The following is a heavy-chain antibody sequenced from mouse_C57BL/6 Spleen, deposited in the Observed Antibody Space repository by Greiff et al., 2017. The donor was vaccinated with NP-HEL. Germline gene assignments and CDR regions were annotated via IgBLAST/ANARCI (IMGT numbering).Heavy chain of an antibody. V-gene: IGHV5-17*01. D-gene: IGHD1-1*01. CDR2: ISSGSSTI. CDR1: GFTFSDYG. Sequence: EVKLVESGGGLVKPGGSLKLSCAASGFTFSDYGMHWVRQAPEKGLEWVAYISSGSSTIYYADTVKGRFTISRDNAKTTLFLQMTSLRSEDTAMYYCARILYYAMDYWGQGTSVTVSS. J-gene: IGHJ4*01. CDR3: ARILYYAMDY.